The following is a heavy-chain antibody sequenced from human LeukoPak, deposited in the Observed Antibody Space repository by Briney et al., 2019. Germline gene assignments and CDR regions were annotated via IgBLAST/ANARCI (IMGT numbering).Heavy chain of an antibody. D-gene: IGHD6-19*01. CDR2: INPNSGGT. J-gene: IGHJ3*02. V-gene: IGHV1-2*02. Sequence: GASVKVSCKASGYTFTGYHMHWVRQAPGQGLEWMGWINPNSGGTNYAQKFQGRVTTTRDTSISTAYMELSRLRSDDTAAYYCARGRSGWTEDAFDIWGQGTMVTVSS. CDR1: GYTFTGYH. CDR3: ARGRSGWTEDAFDI.